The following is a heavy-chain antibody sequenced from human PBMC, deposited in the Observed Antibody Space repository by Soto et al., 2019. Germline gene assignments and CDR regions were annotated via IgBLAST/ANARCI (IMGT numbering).Heavy chain of an antibody. D-gene: IGHD3-3*01. Sequence: PGESLKISCKGSGYGFSHYWIGWVRQMPGKGLEWMGIIYPGDSDTRYSPSFQGQVTFSADKSTSTAYLQWSRLKASDSAKYYCARQEYDFWMNSPYGMGVCGQRTTVTVCS. V-gene: IGHV5-51*01. J-gene: IGHJ6*02. CDR1: GYGFSHYW. CDR2: IYPGDSDT. CDR3: ARQEYDFWMNSPYGMGV.